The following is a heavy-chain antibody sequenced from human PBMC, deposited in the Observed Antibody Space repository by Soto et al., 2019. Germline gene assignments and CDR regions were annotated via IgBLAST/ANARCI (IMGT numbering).Heavy chain of an antibody. CDR1: GFTFHEYA. D-gene: IGHD5-12*01. CDR3: TKGGYDLIYYFGMDV. V-gene: IGHV3-9*01. CDR2: ISSDGDTI. J-gene: IGHJ6*02. Sequence: EVQLIESGGGWVQPGTSLRVSCAASGFTFHEYAMHWVRQAPGKGLEWGSGISSDGDTIAYADSVQGRFTVFRDNAKNSLYLQMNSLIAEDTALYYCTKGGYDLIYYFGMDVWGQGTTVTVSS.